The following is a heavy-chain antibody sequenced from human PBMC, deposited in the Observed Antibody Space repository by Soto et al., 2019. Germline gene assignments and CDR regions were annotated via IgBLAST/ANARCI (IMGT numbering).Heavy chain of an antibody. CDR1: GGSISSYY. V-gene: IGHV4-59*01. Sequence: PSETLSLTCTVSGGSISSYYWSWIRQPPGKGLEWIGYIYYSGSTNYNPSLKSRVTISVDTSKNQFSLKLSSVTAADTAVYYCARVSGYSGYDLELGSYYSMDFWGKGTTVTVSS. CDR2: IYYSGST. J-gene: IGHJ6*03. CDR3: ARVSGYSGYDLELGSYYSMDF. D-gene: IGHD5-12*01.